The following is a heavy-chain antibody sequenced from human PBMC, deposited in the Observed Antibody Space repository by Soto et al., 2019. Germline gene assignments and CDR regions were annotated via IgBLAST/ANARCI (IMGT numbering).Heavy chain of an antibody. J-gene: IGHJ5*02. CDR3: ARGVGEYSSSSSRP. D-gene: IGHD6-6*01. CDR2: IYSGGST. CDR1: GFTVSSNY. V-gene: IGHV3-53*01. Sequence: GGSLRLSCAASGFTVSSNYMSWVRQAPGKGLEWVSVIYSGGSTYYADSVKGRFTISRGNSKNTLYLQMNSLRAEDTAVYYCARGVGEYSSSSSRPWGQGTLVTVSS.